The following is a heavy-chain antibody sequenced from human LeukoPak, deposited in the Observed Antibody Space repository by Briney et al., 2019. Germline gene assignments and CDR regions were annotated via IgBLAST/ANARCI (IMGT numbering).Heavy chain of an antibody. J-gene: IGHJ4*02. V-gene: IGHV3-23*01. D-gene: IGHD6-6*01. CDR2: ISDSGGDR. Sequence: PGGSLRLSCVASGFTFGSYAMSWVRQAPGQGLDWVSAISDSGGDRYSADSVKGRFIISRDNSKNTLNLQMNSLRAEDTAIYYCAKGSAAGRPYYFDNWGQGTLVTVSS. CDR3: AKGSAAGRPYYFDN. CDR1: GFTFGSYA.